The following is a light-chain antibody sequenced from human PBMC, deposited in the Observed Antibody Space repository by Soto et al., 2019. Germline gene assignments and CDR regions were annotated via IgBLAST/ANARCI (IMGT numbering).Light chain of an antibody. V-gene: IGKV1-5*03. CDR2: KAS. CDR3: QHYNSYSEA. CDR1: QTISSW. Sequence: DIQMTQSPSTLSGSVGARVTITCRASQTISSWLVWYQQKPGKAPKLLIYKASTLKSGVPSRFSGSGSGTEFTLTISSLQPDDFATYYCQHYNSYSEAFGQGTKVDNK. J-gene: IGKJ1*01.